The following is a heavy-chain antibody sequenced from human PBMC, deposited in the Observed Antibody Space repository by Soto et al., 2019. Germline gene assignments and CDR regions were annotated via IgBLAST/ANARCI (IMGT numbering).Heavy chain of an antibody. D-gene: IGHD2-15*01. CDR1: GGSISSGDYY. CDR3: ARGGGDIVVVVAARPSVNWFDP. V-gene: IGHV4-30-4*01. J-gene: IGHJ5*02. CDR2: IYYSGST. Sequence: QVQLQESGPGLVKPSQTLSLTCTVSGGSISSGDYYWSWIRQPPGKGLEWIGYIYYSGSTYYNPSLKSRVTISVDTSKNPFSLKLSSVTAADTAVYYCARGGGDIVVVVAARPSVNWFDPWGQGTLVTVSS.